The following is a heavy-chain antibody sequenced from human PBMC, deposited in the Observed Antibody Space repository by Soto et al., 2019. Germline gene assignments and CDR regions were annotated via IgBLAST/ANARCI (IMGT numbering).Heavy chain of an antibody. V-gene: IGHV5-10-1*01. CDR1: VYSFTSYW. Sequence: PGESLKIACKGSVYSFTSYWISWVRQMPGKGLEWMGRIDPSDSYTNYSPSFQGHVTISADKSISTAYLQWSSLKASDTAMYYCARHRDYSTYFDAFDIWCQLTTVTVSS. J-gene: IGHJ3*02. CDR3: ARHRDYSTYFDAFDI. CDR2: IDPSDSYT. D-gene: IGHD4-4*01.